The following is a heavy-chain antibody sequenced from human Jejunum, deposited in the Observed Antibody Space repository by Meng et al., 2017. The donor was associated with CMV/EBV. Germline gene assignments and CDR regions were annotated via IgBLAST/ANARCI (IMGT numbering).Heavy chain of an antibody. D-gene: IGHD3-22*01. J-gene: IGHJ4*02. Sequence: DYGASLSDYYWNWIRQPPGKGLEWIGEINHSGSTNYKLSLKSRVTISLDTSKNQFSLKLRSVTAADTAFYYCARATRNYDSSGYVYWGQGTLVTVSS. CDR2: INHSGST. CDR1: GASLSDYY. V-gene: IGHV4-34*01. CDR3: ARATRNYDSSGYVY.